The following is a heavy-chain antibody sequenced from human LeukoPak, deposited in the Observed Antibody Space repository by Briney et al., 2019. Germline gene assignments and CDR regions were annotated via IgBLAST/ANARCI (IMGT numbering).Heavy chain of an antibody. D-gene: IGHD3-22*01. J-gene: IGHJ4*02. CDR1: GFTFSTYG. CDR3: ARESSYYDSSGYLNY. V-gene: IGHV3-23*01. Sequence: GGSLRLSCAASGFTFSTYGMSWVRQAPGKGLEWVSTLSTSTTRTYYADSVKGRFTISRDNSKNTLYLQMNSLRAEDTAVYYCARESSYYDSSGYLNYWGQGTLVTVSS. CDR2: LSTSTTRT.